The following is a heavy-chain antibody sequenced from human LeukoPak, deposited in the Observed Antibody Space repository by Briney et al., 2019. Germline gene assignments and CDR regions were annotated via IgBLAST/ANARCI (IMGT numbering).Heavy chain of an antibody. D-gene: IGHD2-21*02. CDR3: ARDWVVTAISFDY. CDR1: GGSISSSSYY. J-gene: IGHJ4*02. Sequence: PSETLSLTCTVSGGSISSSSYYWGWIRQPPGKGLEWIGSIYYSGSTYYNPSLKSRVTISVDTSKNQFSLKLSSVTAADTAVYYCARDWVVTAISFDYWGQGTLVTVSS. V-gene: IGHV4-39*07. CDR2: IYYSGST.